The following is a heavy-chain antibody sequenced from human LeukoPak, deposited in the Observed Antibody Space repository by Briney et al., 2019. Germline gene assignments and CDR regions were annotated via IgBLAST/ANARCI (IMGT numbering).Heavy chain of an antibody. CDR3: ATVFLGYCSSTSCPRWFAP. J-gene: IGHJ5*02. V-gene: IGHV1-24*01. Sequence: GASVKVSCKVSGYTLTELSMHWVRQAPGKGLEWMGGFDPEDGETIYAQKFQGRVTMTEDTSTDTAYMELSSLRSEDTAVYYCATVFLGYCSSTSCPRWFAPWGQGTLVTVSS. CDR2: FDPEDGET. D-gene: IGHD2-2*01. CDR1: GYTLTELS.